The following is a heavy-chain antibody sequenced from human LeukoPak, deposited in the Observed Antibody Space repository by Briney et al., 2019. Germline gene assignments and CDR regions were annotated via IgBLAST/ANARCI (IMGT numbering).Heavy chain of an antibody. CDR3: TTIRGSGWSYWYFDF. D-gene: IGHD6-19*01. CDR1: GFPFSSYG. CDR2: IWYDGSNM. J-gene: IGHJ2*01. Sequence: PGGSLRLSCAGSGFPFSSYGMQWVRRAPGKGLEWVALIWYDGSNMYYADSAKGRFTISKDNSKNTLYLQMNSLRAEDTAVYYCTTIRGSGWSYWYFDFWGRGTLVTVSS. V-gene: IGHV3-33*01.